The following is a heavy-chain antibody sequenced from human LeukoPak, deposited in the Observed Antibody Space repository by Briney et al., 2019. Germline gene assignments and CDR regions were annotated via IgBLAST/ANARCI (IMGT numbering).Heavy chain of an antibody. V-gene: IGHV3-11*05. J-gene: IGHJ4*02. CDR3: ARDQGPRGVLPIDY. CDR2: ISSSSSYI. CDR1: GFTFSDYY. D-gene: IGHD3-10*01. Sequence: GGSLRLSCAASGFTFSDYYMSWIRQAPGKGLEWVSSISSSSSYIYYADSVKGRFTISRDNSKNTLCLQMNSLRAEDTAVYYCARDQGPRGVLPIDYWGQGTLVTVSS.